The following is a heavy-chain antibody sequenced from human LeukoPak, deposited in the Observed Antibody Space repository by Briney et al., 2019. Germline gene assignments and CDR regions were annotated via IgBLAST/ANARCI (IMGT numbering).Heavy chain of an antibody. V-gene: IGHV3-21*01. Sequence: GGPLRLSCAASGFTFSSYSMNWVRQAPGKGLGWVSSISSSSSYIYYADSVKGRFTISRDNAKNSLYLQMNSLRAEDTAVYYCAREVDTAMVTGDYYYYMDVWGKGTTVTASS. J-gene: IGHJ6*03. CDR1: GFTFSSYS. CDR3: AREVDTAMVTGDYYYYMDV. CDR2: ISSSSSYI. D-gene: IGHD5-18*01.